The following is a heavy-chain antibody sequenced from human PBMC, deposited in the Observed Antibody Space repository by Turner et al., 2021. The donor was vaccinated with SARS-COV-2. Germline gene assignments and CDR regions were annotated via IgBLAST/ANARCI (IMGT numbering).Heavy chain of an antibody. Sequence: QVQLVESGRGVVQPGRSLRLSCAASGFTFSNYAMHWIRQAPGRGLEWLPDISHERSDKYYRDSVKGRITISRDKSKNTLYLQRNSLRVADTAVYYCATRSGSYAGFDSWGQGTLVTVSS. V-gene: IGHV3-30-3*01. D-gene: IGHD1-26*01. CDR2: ISHERSDK. J-gene: IGHJ4*02. CDR3: ATRSGSYAGFDS. CDR1: GFTFSNYA.